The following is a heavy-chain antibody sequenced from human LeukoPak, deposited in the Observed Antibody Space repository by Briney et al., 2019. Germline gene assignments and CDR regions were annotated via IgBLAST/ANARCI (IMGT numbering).Heavy chain of an antibody. CDR1: GFTFSSYS. V-gene: IGHV3-23*01. CDR3: AKDPPHVSWLFDY. D-gene: IGHD3-16*01. CDR2: ITNICGTT. J-gene: IGHJ4*02. Sequence: GGSLRLSYAASGFTFSSYSMSGLRQAPRRGREWGSAITNICGTTYYADSVKGRFTISRDNSKNTLYLTIKSLRAEDPAVYYCAKDPPHVSWLFDYWGQGTLVTVSS.